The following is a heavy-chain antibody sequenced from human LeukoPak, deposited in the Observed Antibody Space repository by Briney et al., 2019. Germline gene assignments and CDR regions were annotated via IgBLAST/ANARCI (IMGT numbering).Heavy chain of an antibody. Sequence: GGSLRLSCAASGFTFSSYSMNWVRQAPGKGLEWVSSISSSSSYIYYADSLKGRFTISRDNAKNSLYLQMNSLRAEDTAVYYCARDGRTRYSSSSLYWGQGTLVTVSS. D-gene: IGHD6-6*01. V-gene: IGHV3-21*06. CDR3: ARDGRTRYSSSSLY. J-gene: IGHJ4*02. CDR1: GFTFSSYS. CDR2: ISSSSSYI.